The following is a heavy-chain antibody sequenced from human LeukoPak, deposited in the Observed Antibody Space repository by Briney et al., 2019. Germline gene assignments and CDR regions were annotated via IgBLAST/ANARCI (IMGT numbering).Heavy chain of an antibody. D-gene: IGHD1-26*01. V-gene: IGHV4-39*01. Sequence: SETLSLTCTVSGGSISSSSYYWGWIRQPPGKGLEWIGSIYYSGSTYYNPSLKSRVTISVDTSKNQFSLKLSSVTAADTAVYYCARHPRIVGATLDYWGQGTLVTVSS. J-gene: IGHJ4*02. CDR1: GGSISSSSYY. CDR2: IYYSGST. CDR3: ARHPRIVGATLDY.